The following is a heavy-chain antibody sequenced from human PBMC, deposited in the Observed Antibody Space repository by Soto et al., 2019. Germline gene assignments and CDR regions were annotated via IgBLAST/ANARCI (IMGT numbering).Heavy chain of an antibody. CDR2: ISYDGSNK. CDR1: GFTFSSYG. V-gene: IGHV3-30*18. J-gene: IGHJ6*02. D-gene: IGHD6-19*01. CDR3: VKDGSSGWPYYYGMDA. Sequence: PGGSLRLSCAASGFTFSSYGMHWVRQAPGKGLEWVAVISYDGSNKYYADSLKGRFTVSRDNSKNTLYLQMSSLRAEDTAVYYCVKDGSSGWPYYYGMDAWGQGTTVTVSS.